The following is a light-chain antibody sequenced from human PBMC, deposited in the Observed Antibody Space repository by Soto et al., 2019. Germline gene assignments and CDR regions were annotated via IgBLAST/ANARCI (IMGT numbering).Light chain of an antibody. CDR2: EVS. CDR1: SSDVGGYKY. V-gene: IGLV2-14*01. CDR3: ASYTSSSTSVI. J-gene: IGLJ2*01. Sequence: QSALTQPASVSGSPGQSITISCTGTSSDVGGYKYVSWYQQHPDKAPKLIIFEVSNRPSGISSRFSGSKSGNTASLTIFGLQAEDEADYYCASYTSSSTSVIFGRGTKLTVL.